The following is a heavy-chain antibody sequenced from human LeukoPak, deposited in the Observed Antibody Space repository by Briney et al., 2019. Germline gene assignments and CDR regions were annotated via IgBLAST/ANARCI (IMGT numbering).Heavy chain of an antibody. Sequence: GESQKISCKGSGYSFTSYWIGWVRQMPGKGLEWMGIIYPGDSDTRYSPSFQGQVTISADKSISTAYLQWSSLKASDTAMYYCARFDYYDSSGYYSTGFDYWGQGALVTVSS. CDR1: GYSFTSYW. CDR3: ARFDYYDSSGYYSTGFDY. CDR2: IYPGDSDT. D-gene: IGHD3-22*01. J-gene: IGHJ4*02. V-gene: IGHV5-51*01.